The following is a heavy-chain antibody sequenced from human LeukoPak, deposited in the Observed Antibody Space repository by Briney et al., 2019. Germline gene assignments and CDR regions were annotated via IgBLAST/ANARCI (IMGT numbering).Heavy chain of an antibody. CDR1: GFTFSSYA. V-gene: IGHV3-30-3*02. CDR3: AKSTGDIVVVPAAHYYYMDV. CDR2: ISYDGSNK. D-gene: IGHD2-2*01. J-gene: IGHJ6*03. Sequence: GGSLRLSCAASGFTFSSYAMHWVRQAPGKGLEWVAVISYDGSNKYYADSVKGRFTISRDNSKNTLYLQMNSLRAEDTAVYYCAKSTGDIVVVPAAHYYYMDVWGKGTTVTVSS.